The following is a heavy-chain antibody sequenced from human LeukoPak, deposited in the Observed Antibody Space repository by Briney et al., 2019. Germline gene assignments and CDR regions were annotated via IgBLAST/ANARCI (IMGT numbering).Heavy chain of an antibody. D-gene: IGHD3-22*01. V-gene: IGHV4-59*01. CDR3: ARVTGYVIEDYFDY. J-gene: IGHJ4*02. CDR1: GGSISSYY. CDR2: IYYSGST. Sequence: SETLSLTCTVSGGSISSYYWSWIRQPPGKGLEWIGYIYYSGSTNYDPSLKSRVTISVDTSKNQFSLKLRSVTAADTAVYYCARVTGYVIEDYFDYWGQGTLVTVSS.